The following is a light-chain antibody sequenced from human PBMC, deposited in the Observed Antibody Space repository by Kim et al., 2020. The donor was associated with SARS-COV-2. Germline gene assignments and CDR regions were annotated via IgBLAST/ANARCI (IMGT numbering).Light chain of an antibody. CDR3: SSYTSSSTYV. CDR2: DVS. Sequence: GQSITISCTGTRSDVGGYKYVSWYQQHPGKAPKLMIYDVSKRPSGVSNRFSGSKSGNTASLTISGLQAEDEADYYCSSYTSSSTYVFGTGTKVTVL. CDR1: RSDVGGYKY. V-gene: IGLV2-14*04. J-gene: IGLJ1*01.